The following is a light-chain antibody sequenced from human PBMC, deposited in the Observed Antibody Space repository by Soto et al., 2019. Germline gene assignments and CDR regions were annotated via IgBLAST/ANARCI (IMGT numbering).Light chain of an antibody. J-gene: IGLJ1*01. CDR1: SSDVGSYDL. V-gene: IGLV2-23*02. CDR2: DVT. CDR3: CSYAGSDTYV. Sequence: QSALTQPASVSGSPGQSITISCTGTSSDVGSYDLVSWYQQHPGKAPKLMIYDVTKRPSGVSNRFSGSKSGNTASLTISGPQAEDEADYYCCSYAGSDTYVFGTGTKLTVL.